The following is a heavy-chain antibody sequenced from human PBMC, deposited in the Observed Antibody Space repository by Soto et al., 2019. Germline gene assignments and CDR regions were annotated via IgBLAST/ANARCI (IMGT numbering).Heavy chain of an antibody. CDR3: ARHKAGDLLTGSIHFDF. V-gene: IGHV3-21*01. CDR2: ISSRSNYI. J-gene: IGHJ4*02. Sequence: GGSLRLSCAASGFSLSTYSMNWVRQAPGKGLEWVASISSRSNYIYYGDSVKGRFNISRDNAKNSLYLQMSSLRAEDTAVYYCARHKAGDLLTGSIHFDFWGQGTLVTVSS. D-gene: IGHD3-9*01. CDR1: GFSLSTYS.